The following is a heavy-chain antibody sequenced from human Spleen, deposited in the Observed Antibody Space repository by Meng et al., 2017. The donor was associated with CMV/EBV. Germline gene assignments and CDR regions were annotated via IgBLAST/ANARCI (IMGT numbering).Heavy chain of an antibody. CDR3: ARQRRYYNWFDP. J-gene: IGHJ5*02. Sequence: GSLRLSCTVSGGSISSSSYYWGWIRQPPGKGLEWIGSIYYSGSTYYNPSLKSRVTISVDTSKNQFSLKLSSVTAADTAVYYCARQRRYYNWFDPWGQGTLVTVSS. V-gene: IGHV4-39*01. CDR2: IYYSGST. CDR1: GGSISSSSYY. D-gene: IGHD2-15*01.